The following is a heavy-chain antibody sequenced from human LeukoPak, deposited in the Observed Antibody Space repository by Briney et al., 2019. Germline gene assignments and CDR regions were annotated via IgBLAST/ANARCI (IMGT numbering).Heavy chain of an antibody. V-gene: IGHV3-30-3*01. Sequence: PGRSLRLSCAASGFTFSSYAMHWVRQAPGKGLEWVAVISYDGSNKYYADSVKGRFTISRDNSKNTLYLQMNSLRAEDTAVYYCASIPSSSWYGYYYYGMDVWGQGTTVTVSS. CDR1: GFTFSSYA. CDR3: ASIPSSSWYGYYYYGMDV. CDR2: ISYDGSNK. D-gene: IGHD6-13*01. J-gene: IGHJ6*02.